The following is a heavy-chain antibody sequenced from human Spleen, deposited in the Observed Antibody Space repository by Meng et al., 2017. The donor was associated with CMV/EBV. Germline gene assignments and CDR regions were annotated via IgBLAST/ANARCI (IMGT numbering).Heavy chain of an antibody. CDR1: GFTFSGFA. J-gene: IGHJ6*02. D-gene: IGHD2-2*01. CDR2: LSYDGSSK. Sequence: GESLKISCAASGFTFSGFAIHWVRQAPGKGLEWVAVLSYDGSSKFYADSVKGRFTISRDNSKNTLYLQMNSLRAEDTAVYYCARGDSFVVPGGYYGMDVWGQGTTVTVSS. V-gene: IGHV3-30*04. CDR3: ARGDSFVVPGGYYGMDV.